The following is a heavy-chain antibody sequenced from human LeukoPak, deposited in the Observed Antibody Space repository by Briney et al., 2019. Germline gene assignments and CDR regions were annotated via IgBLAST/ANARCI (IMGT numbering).Heavy chain of an antibody. CDR2: IYYSGST. CDR3: ATTRREDGSGSFDY. J-gene: IGHJ4*02. CDR1: GGSISSYY. Sequence: SETLSLTCTVSGGSISSYYWSWIRQPPGKELEWIGYIYYSGSTNYNPSLKSRVTISVDTSKNQFSLKLSSVTAADTAVYYCATTRREDGSGSFDYWGQGTLVTVSS. D-gene: IGHD3-10*01. V-gene: IGHV4-59*08.